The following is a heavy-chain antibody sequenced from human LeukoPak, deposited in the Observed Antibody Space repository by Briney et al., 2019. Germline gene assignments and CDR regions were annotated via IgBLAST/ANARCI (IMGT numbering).Heavy chain of an antibody. D-gene: IGHD1-7*01. V-gene: IGHV1-18*01. J-gene: IGHJ4*02. CDR1: GYTFTSYG. CDR2: ISAYNGNT. Sequence: ASVKVSCKASGYTFTSYGISWVRQAPGQGLEWMGWISAYNGNTNYAQKLQGRVTMTTDTSTSTAYMELRSLRSDDTAVYYCARSHGHAYNWNYFTFDYWGLGTLVTVSS. CDR3: ARSHGHAYNWNYFTFDY.